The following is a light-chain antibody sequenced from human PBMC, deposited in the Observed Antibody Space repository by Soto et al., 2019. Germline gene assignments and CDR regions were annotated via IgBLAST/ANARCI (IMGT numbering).Light chain of an antibody. CDR2: GAF. CDR3: QQYNNWPLT. Sequence: ERVMTQAPANLSVSPGERATLSCRASQSVSSDLSWYQQKPGQGPRLLIYGAFNRTTGVPARFSGSGSGTEFTLTISSLQPEEFAVYYCQQYNNWPLTFGGGTKVEIK. CDR1: QSVSSD. J-gene: IGKJ4*01. V-gene: IGKV3-15*01.